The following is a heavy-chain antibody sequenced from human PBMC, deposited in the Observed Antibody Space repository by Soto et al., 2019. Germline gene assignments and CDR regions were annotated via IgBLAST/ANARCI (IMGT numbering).Heavy chain of an antibody. Sequence: GASVKVSCKASGYTFTSYAMHWVRQAPGQRLEWMGWINAGNGNTKYSQKFQGRVTLTTDTSTSTVYMELRSLRSDDTAVYYCARGWEAAGPFDYWGQETLVTVSS. CDR3: ARGWEAAGPFDY. CDR1: GYTFTSYA. D-gene: IGHD6-13*01. CDR2: INAGNGNT. V-gene: IGHV1-3*01. J-gene: IGHJ4*02.